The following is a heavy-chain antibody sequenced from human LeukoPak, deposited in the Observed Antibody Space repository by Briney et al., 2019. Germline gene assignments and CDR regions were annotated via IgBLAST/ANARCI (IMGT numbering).Heavy chain of an antibody. V-gene: IGHV3-21*01. CDR1: GFTFSSYS. Sequence: PGGSLRLSCAASGFTFSSYSMNWVRQAPGKGLEWVSSISSSSSYIYYADSVKGRFTISRDNDKNSLYLQMNSLRAEDTAVYYCASPRTYYDILTGYYIPSYFDYWGQGTLVTVSS. D-gene: IGHD3-9*01. J-gene: IGHJ4*02. CDR2: ISSSSSYI. CDR3: ASPRTYYDILTGYYIPSYFDY.